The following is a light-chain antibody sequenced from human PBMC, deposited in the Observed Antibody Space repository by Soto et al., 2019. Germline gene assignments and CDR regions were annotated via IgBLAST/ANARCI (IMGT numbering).Light chain of an antibody. J-gene: IGKJ1*01. CDR2: DAA. Sequence: MTHSSCTLSDSLENRVTITCRASQNISTSWAWYQQTPCHAPRLLIYDAAKVATGLPARFSGSGFGTDFTLTISRLQPDDIATYYCQQYDIYWTFGQGTKVDIK. CDR3: QQYDIYWT. CDR1: QNISTS. V-gene: IGKV1-5*01.